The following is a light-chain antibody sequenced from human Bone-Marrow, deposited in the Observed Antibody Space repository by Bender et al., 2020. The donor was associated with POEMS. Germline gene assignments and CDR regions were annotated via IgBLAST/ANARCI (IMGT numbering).Light chain of an antibody. CDR1: SSDVGYYNL. J-gene: IGLJ1*01. V-gene: IGLV2-14*02. CDR3: SSYFSSGTYV. Sequence: QSALTQPASVSGSPGQSITISCTGTSSDVGYYNLVSWYQHFPGRAPILLIHDVTDRPSGISDRFSGSKSDNTAFLTISNLQPEDEAEYCCSSYFSSGTYVFGTGTKVTVL. CDR2: DVT.